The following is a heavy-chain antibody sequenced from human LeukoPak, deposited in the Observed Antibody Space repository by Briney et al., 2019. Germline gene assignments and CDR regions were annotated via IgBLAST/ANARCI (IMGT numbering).Heavy chain of an antibody. V-gene: IGHV4-34*01. CDR1: GGSFSGYY. Sequence: SETLSLTCAVYGGSFSGYYWSWIRQPPGKGLEWIGEMNHSGSTNYNPSLKSRVTISVDTSKNQFSLKLSSMTAADTAVYYCASGVIYDGSGYYRTPVKLFDYWGQGTLVTVSS. CDR3: ASGVIYDGSGYYRTPVKLFDY. CDR2: MNHSGST. J-gene: IGHJ4*02. D-gene: IGHD3-22*01.